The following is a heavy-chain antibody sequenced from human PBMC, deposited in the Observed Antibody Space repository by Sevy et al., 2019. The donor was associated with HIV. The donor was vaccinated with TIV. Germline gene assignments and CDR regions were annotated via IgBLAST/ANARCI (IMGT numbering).Heavy chain of an antibody. CDR2: ISYDGSNK. CDR1: GFTFSSYA. V-gene: IGHV3-30*04. Sequence: EGSLRLSCAASGFTFSSYAMHWVRQAPGKGLEWVAVISYDGSNKYYADSVKGRFTISRDNSKNTLYLQMNSLRAEDTAVYYCARTGIAAAGPYYYYGMDVWGQGTTVTVSS. J-gene: IGHJ6*02. CDR3: ARTGIAAAGPYYYYGMDV. D-gene: IGHD6-13*01.